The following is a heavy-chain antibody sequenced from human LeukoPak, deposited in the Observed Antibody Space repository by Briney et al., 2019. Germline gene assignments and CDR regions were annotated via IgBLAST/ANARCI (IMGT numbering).Heavy chain of an antibody. CDR3: VRDFFGHMDV. J-gene: IGHJ6*03. Sequence: PGGSLRLSCAASGFTLNNYWMQWARQAPGKGLVWVSQINSDGSGTSYADSVKGRFTISRDNAKNTVYLQMNSLRVEDTAVYYCVRDFFGHMDVWGKGTTVTVSS. V-gene: IGHV3-74*01. D-gene: IGHD3/OR15-3a*01. CDR1: GFTLNNYW. CDR2: INSDGSGT.